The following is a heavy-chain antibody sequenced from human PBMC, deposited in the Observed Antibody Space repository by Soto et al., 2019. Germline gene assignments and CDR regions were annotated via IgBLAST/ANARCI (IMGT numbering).Heavy chain of an antibody. J-gene: IGHJ6*02. CDR3: ARDSMVRGVIITEYYYYYGMDV. Sequence: GASVKVSCKASGGTFSSYTISCVRQAPGQGLEWMGWISAYNGNTNYAQKLQGRVTMTTDTSTSTAYMELRSLRSDDTAVYYCARDSMVRGVIITEYYYYYGMDVWGQGTTVTVSS. CDR2: ISAYNGNT. V-gene: IGHV1-18*01. CDR1: GGTFSSYT. D-gene: IGHD3-10*01.